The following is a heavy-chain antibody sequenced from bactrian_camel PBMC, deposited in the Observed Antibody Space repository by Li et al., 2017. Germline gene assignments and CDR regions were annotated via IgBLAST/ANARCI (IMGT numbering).Heavy chain of an antibody. J-gene: IGHJ4*01. Sequence: HVQLVESGGGSVQPGGSLRLSCAASGFTFSTYYMSWVRQAPGKGLEWVSSIYGDGTNTYYADSVKGRFTISQDNAKNTVYLQLNSLKPVDTAMYYCAASSTVGVCSATPTARQYNSWGQGTQVTVS. CDR1: GFTFSTYY. V-gene: IGHV3-2*01. CDR3: AASSTVGVCSATPTARQYNS. D-gene: IGHD1*01. CDR2: IYGDGTNT.